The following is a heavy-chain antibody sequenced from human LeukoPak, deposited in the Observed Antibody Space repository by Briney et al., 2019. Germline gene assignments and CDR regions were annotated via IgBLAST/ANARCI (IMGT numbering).Heavy chain of an antibody. CDR2: IYTSGST. Sequence: PSETLSLTCTVAGGSISSYYWSWIRQPAGKGLEWIGRIYTSGSTNYNPSLKSRVTMSVDTSKNQFSLKLSYVTAADTAVYYCARDCRGGSCYTVFDIWGQGTMVTVSS. CDR3: ARDCRGGSCYTVFDI. CDR1: GGSISSYY. V-gene: IGHV4-4*07. D-gene: IGHD2-15*01. J-gene: IGHJ3*02.